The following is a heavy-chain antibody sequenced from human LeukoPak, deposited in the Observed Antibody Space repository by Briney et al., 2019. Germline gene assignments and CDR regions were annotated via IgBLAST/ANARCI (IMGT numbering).Heavy chain of an antibody. CDR3: ATEYSSSSGAFDI. J-gene: IGHJ3*02. Sequence: SETLSLTCTVSGGSISSYYWGWIRQPPGKGLEWIGSIYYSGSTYYNPSLKSRVTISVDTSKNQFSLKLSSVTAADTAVYYCATEYSSSSGAFDIWGQGTMVTVSS. D-gene: IGHD6-6*01. CDR2: IYYSGST. CDR1: GGSISSYY. V-gene: IGHV4-39*01.